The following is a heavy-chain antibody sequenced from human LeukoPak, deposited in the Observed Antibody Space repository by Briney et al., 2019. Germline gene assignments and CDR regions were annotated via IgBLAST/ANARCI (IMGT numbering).Heavy chain of an antibody. D-gene: IGHD2-8*01. CDR1: GYTFTGYY. J-gene: IGHJ5*02. CDR2: INPNSGGT. Sequence: ASVKVSCKASGYTFTGYYMHWVRQAPGQGLEWMGWINPNSGGTNYAQKFQGRVTMTRDTSISTAYMELSRLRSDDTAVYYCARVTGCTNGVCYGWFDPWGQGTLVTVSP. CDR3: ARVTGCTNGVCYGWFDP. V-gene: IGHV1-2*02.